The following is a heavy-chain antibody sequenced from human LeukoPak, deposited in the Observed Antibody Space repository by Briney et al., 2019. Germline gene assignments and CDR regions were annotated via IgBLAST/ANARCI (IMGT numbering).Heavy chain of an antibody. CDR3: ARARYSSSWYSRYYFDY. CDR2: IIPIFGTA. V-gene: IGHV1-8*03. CDR1: GYTFTSYG. J-gene: IGHJ4*02. Sequence: RASVKVSCKASGYTFTSYGINWVRQAPGQGLEWMGGIIPIFGTANYAQKFQGRVTITRNTSISTAYMELSSLRSEDTAVYYCARARYSSSWYSRYYFDYWGQGTLVTVSS. D-gene: IGHD6-13*01.